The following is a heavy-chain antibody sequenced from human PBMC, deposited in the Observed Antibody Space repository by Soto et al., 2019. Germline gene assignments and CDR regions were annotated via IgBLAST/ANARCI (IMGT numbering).Heavy chain of an antibody. Sequence: ASVKVSCKASGYTFTSYYMHWVRQAPGQGLEWMGIINPSGGSTSYAQKFQGRVTMTRDTSTNTAYMELSSLRSEDTAVYYCATIFEEYSSSWYTKQTSSRYYMDVWGKGTTVTVSS. CDR2: INPSGGST. J-gene: IGHJ6*03. CDR3: ATIFEEYSSSWYTKQTSSRYYMDV. CDR1: GYTFTSYY. D-gene: IGHD6-13*01. V-gene: IGHV1-46*01.